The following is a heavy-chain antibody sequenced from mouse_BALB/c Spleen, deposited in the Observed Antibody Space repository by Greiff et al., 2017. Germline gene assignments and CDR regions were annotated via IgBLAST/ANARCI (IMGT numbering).Heavy chain of an antibody. D-gene: IGHD2-14*01. J-gene: IGHJ3*01. CDR3: AREGRYDEGFAY. CDR2: ISSGSSTI. V-gene: IGHV5-17*02. CDR1: GFTFSSFG. Sequence: EVQVIESGGGLVQPGGSRKLSCAASGFTFSSFGMHWVRQAPEKGLEWVAYISSGSSTIYYADTVKGRFTISRDNPKNTLFLQMTSLRSEDTAMYYCAREGRYDEGFAYWGQGTLVTVSA.